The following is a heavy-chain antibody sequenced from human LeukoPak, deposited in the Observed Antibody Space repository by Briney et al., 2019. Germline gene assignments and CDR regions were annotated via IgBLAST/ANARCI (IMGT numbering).Heavy chain of an antibody. V-gene: IGHV4-38-2*02. J-gene: IGHJ4*02. Sequence: SETLSLTCTVSGYSISSGYYWGWIRQPPGKGLEWIGSIYHSGSTYYNPSLKSRVTISVDTSKNQFSLKLSSVTAADTAVYYCARVGTWSTYCGSDCGRAFDYWGQGTLVTVSS. D-gene: IGHD2-21*02. CDR2: IYHSGST. CDR1: GYSISSGYY. CDR3: ARVGTWSTYCGSDCGRAFDY.